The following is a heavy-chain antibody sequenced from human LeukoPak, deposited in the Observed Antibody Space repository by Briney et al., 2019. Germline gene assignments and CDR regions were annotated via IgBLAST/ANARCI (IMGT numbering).Heavy chain of an antibody. V-gene: IGHV4-59*01. CDR1: GGSISSYY. J-gene: IGHJ6*03. CDR3: ASGSSSWYNYYMDV. Sequence: SETLSLTCTVSGGSISSYYWSWIRQPPGKGLEWTGYIYYSGSTNYNPSLKSRVTISVDTSKNQFSLKLSSVTAADTAVYYCASGSSSWYNYYMDVWGKGTTVTVSS. CDR2: IYYSGST. D-gene: IGHD6-13*01.